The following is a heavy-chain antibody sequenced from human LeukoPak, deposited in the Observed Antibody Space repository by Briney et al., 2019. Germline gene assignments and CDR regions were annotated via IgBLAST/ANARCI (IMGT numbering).Heavy chain of an antibody. CDR1: GGSISSSSYY. Sequence: SETLSLTCTVSGGSISSSSYYWGWIRQPPGKGLEWIGSIYYSGSTYYNPSLKSRVTISVDTSKNQFSLKLSSVTAADTAVYYCARDVIAVAGYEGYWGQGTLVTVSS. CDR2: IYYSGST. CDR3: ARDVIAVAGYEGY. J-gene: IGHJ4*02. V-gene: IGHV4-39*07. D-gene: IGHD6-19*01.